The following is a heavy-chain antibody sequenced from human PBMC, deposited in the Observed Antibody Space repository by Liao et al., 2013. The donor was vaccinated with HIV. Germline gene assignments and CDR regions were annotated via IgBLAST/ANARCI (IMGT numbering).Heavy chain of an antibody. Sequence: QVQLQESGPGLVKPSETLSLTCTVSGGSISSFHWSWIRQPRREGLEWIGRFYTTGSTNYNPSLKSRVTMSVDTSKNLFSLKLTSVTAADTAVYYCARESGIAAAWVRTYYYMDVWARDHGHR. D-gene: IGHD6-13*01. J-gene: IGHJ6*03. CDR1: GGSISSFH. CDR3: ARESGIAAAWVRTYYYMDV. CDR2: FYTTGST. V-gene: IGHV4-4*07.